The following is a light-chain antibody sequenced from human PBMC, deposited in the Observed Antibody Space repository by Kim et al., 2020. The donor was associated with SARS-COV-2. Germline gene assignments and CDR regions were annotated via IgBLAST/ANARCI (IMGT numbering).Light chain of an antibody. Sequence: SYELTQPLSVSVALGQTAKMTCGGSNIGNRNVHWYQQRPGQPPVLVIYNINNRPSGIPERFSGSTSGNTATLTISRAQAGDEADYHCQVWDSSTWVFGGGTKLTVL. CDR2: NIN. CDR3: QVWDSSTWV. CDR1: NIGNRN. V-gene: IGLV3-9*01. J-gene: IGLJ3*02.